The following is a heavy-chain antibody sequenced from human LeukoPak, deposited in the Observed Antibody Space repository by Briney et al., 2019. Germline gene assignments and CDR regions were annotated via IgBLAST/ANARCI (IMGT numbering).Heavy chain of an antibody. V-gene: IGHV4-30-2*03. CDR1: GGSISSGGYS. J-gene: IGHJ3*02. CDR3: ARPPEVGATPDAFDI. CDR2: IYYSGST. Sequence: ASQTLSLTCAVSGGSISSGGYSWSWIRQPPGKGLEWIGSIYYSGSTYYNPSLKSRVTISVDTSKNQFSLKLSSVTAADTAVYYCARPPEVGATPDAFDIWGQGTMVTVSS. D-gene: IGHD1-26*01.